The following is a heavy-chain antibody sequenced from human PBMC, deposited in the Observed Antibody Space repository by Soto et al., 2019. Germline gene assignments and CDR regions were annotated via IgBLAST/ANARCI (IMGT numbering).Heavy chain of an antibody. CDR3: ARGLQYSGSYSYYYYYYGMDV. J-gene: IGHJ6*02. CDR1: GFTFSSYS. D-gene: IGHD1-26*01. Sequence: GSLRFSCAASGFTFSSYSMNWVRQAPGKGLEWVSSISSSSSYIYYADSVKGRFTISRDNAKNSLYLQMNSLRAEDTAVYYCARGLQYSGSYSYYYYYYGMDVWGQGTTVTVSS. V-gene: IGHV3-21*01. CDR2: ISSSSSYI.